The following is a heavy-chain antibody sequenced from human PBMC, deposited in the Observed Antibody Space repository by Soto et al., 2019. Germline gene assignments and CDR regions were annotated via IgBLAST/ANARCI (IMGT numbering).Heavy chain of an antibody. D-gene: IGHD5-18*01. V-gene: IGHV3-30*18. CDR2: ISYDGSNK. Sequence: QVQLVESGGGVVQPGRSLRLSCAASGFTFSSYGMHWVRQAPGKGLEWVAVISYDGSNKYYADSVKGRFTISRDNSKNTLYLQMNSLRAEDTGVYYCAKDRGYSYGWGAFDIWGQGTMVTVSS. J-gene: IGHJ3*02. CDR3: AKDRGYSYGWGAFDI. CDR1: GFTFSSYG.